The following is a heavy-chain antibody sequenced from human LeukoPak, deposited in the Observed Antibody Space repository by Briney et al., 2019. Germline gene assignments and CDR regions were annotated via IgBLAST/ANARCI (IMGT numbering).Heavy chain of an antibody. CDR3: ARDWYHAIDY. V-gene: IGHV4-38-2*02. J-gene: IGHJ4*02. D-gene: IGHD2-2*01. CDR2: IYQSETA. Sequence: SETLSLTCTVSGYSISSGYFWGWMRQPPGKGLEWIGSIYQSETAHYNPSLKSRVTISVDTSKNQFSLKLRSVMAADTAVYYCARDWYHAIDYWGQGALVTVSS. CDR1: GYSISSGYF.